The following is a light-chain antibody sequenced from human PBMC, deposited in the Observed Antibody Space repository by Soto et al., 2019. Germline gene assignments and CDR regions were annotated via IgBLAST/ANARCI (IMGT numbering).Light chain of an antibody. CDR1: QSISNW. CDR3: QHYNSYSEA. V-gene: IGKV1-5*01. Sequence: DIQMTQSPSTLSASVGDRVTITCRASQSISNWLAWYQQKPGKAPKLLIYDASSLEGGVPSRFSGSGSGTDFTLTISSLQPDDFATYYCQHYNSYSEAFGQGTKVDIK. CDR2: DAS. J-gene: IGKJ1*01.